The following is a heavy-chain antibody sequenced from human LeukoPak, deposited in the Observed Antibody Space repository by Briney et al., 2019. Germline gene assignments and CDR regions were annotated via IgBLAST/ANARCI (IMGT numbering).Heavy chain of an antibody. CDR1: GFTFSDYY. D-gene: IGHD3-10*01. Sequence: GGSLRLSCAASGFTFSDYYMSWIRQAPGKGLEWVSYISSSGSTIYYADSVKGRFTISRDNAKNSLYLQMNSLRAEDTAVYYCARGGSGSSPLMRGYYYYYYMDVWGKGTTVTISS. J-gene: IGHJ6*03. V-gene: IGHV3-11*04. CDR2: ISSSGSTI. CDR3: ARGGSGSSPLMRGYYYYYYMDV.